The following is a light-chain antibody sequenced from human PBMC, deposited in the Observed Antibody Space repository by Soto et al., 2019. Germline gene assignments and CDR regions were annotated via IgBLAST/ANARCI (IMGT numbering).Light chain of an antibody. CDR3: QQYSSDSGT. CDR2: QAS. CDR1: QSISGS. Sequence: DIQMTQSPSTLSASVGDRVTITCRASQSISGSLAWYQQKPGKPPNLMIFQASTLETGDPSRFSGSGSGTEFTLTISSLQPDDFATYYCQQYSSDSGTFGQGTKLEI. V-gene: IGKV1-5*03. J-gene: IGKJ2*01.